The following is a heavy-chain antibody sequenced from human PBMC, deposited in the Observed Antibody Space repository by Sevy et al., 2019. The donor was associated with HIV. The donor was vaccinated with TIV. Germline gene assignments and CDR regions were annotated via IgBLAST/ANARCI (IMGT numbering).Heavy chain of an antibody. CDR3: ASGYYGSGSYYNQYYMDV. CDR2: INSDGSST. V-gene: IGHV3-74*01. D-gene: IGHD3-10*01. CDR1: GFTFSSYW. J-gene: IGHJ6*03. Sequence: GGSLRLSCAASGFTFSSYWMHWVRQAPGKGLVWVSRINSDGSSTSYADSVKGRFTTSRDNAKNTLYLQMNSLRAEDTAVYYCASGYYGSGSYYNQYYMDVWGKGTTVTVSS.